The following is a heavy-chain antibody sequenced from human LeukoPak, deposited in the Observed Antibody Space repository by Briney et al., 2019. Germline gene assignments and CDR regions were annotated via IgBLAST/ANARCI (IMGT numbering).Heavy chain of an antibody. Sequence: SETLSLTCTVSGGSISSYYWSWIRLPPGKGLEWIGYIYYSGSTNYNPSLKSRVTISVDTSKNQFSLKLSSVTAADTAVYYCARVSGYYMSYYYYYYMDVWGKGTTVTVSS. J-gene: IGHJ6*03. CDR1: GGSISSYY. D-gene: IGHD3-3*01. CDR3: ARVSGYYMSYYYYYYMDV. CDR2: IYYSGST. V-gene: IGHV4-59*01.